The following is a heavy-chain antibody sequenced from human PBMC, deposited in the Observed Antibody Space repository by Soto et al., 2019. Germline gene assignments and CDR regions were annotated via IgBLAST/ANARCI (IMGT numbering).Heavy chain of an antibody. CDR1: GFSFSTYG. D-gene: IGHD6-19*01. J-gene: IGHJ6*02. Sequence: QVQLVESGGGVIQPGRSLRLSCAASGFSFSTYGMYWFRQTPGKGLECVAVIWYDGSNDWHADSVKGRFTVSRDNSKNALYLQMNSLRAEDTAVYYCARNTPPYCSDWPHGLDLWGQGATVTVSS. CDR3: ARNTPPYCSDWPHGLDL. CDR2: IWYDGSND. V-gene: IGHV3-33*01.